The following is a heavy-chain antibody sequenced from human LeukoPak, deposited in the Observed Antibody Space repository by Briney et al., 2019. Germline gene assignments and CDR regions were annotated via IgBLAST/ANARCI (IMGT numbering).Heavy chain of an antibody. CDR3: ARDFDRYYFDY. D-gene: IGHD3-9*01. J-gene: IGHJ4*02. Sequence: GGSLRLSCAASGFTFSSYWMHWVRQAPGKGLVWVSRINTEGTSTSYADSVKGRFTISRDNAKNTLYLQMNSLRADDTAVYYCARDFDRYYFDYWGQGSLVTVSS. CDR1: GFTFSSYW. V-gene: IGHV3-74*01. CDR2: INTEGTST.